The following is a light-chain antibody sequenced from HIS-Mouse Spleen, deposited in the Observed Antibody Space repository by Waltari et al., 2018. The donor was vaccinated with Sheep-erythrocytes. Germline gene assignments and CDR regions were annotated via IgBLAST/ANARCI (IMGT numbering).Light chain of an antibody. Sequence: AIWMTQSPSLLSASTGDRVTISCRMSQGISSYLAWYQQKPGKAPELLIYAASTLQSGVPSRFSGSGSGTDFTLKISRVEAEDVGVYYCMQALQTRTFGQGTKVEIK. V-gene: IGKV1D-8*02. CDR3: MQALQTRT. CDR2: AAS. CDR1: QGISSY. J-gene: IGKJ1*01.